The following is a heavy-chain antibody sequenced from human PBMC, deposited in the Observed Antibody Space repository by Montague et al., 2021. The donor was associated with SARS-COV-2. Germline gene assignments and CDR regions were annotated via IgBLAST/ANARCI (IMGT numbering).Heavy chain of an antibody. CDR2: INQSGSA. Sequence: SETLSLTCAVYGGSFSGYDWTWIRQSPGKGLEWIGEINQSGSAKYKPSLKSRVTISVDTSKNQFSLKLSSVTAADTAVYYCARHVTIYLTLENAFDIWGQGTMVTVSS. D-gene: IGHD3-3*01. CDR1: GGSFSGYD. CDR3: ARHVTIYLTLENAFDI. V-gene: IGHV4-34*01. J-gene: IGHJ3*02.